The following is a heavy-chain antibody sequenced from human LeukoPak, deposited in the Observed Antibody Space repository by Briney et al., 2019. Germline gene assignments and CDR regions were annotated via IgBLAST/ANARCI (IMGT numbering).Heavy chain of an antibody. V-gene: IGHV3-23*01. D-gene: IGHD2-15*01. CDR1: GFTFSSYA. Sequence: WGSLRLSCAASGFTFSSYAMSWVRQAPGKGLEWVSAISGSGGSTYYADSVKGRFTISRDNSKNTLYLQMNSLRAEDTAVYYCAKYIVVVVAATALDHWGQRTLVTVSS. CDR2: ISGSGGST. J-gene: IGHJ4*02. CDR3: AKYIVVVVAATALDH.